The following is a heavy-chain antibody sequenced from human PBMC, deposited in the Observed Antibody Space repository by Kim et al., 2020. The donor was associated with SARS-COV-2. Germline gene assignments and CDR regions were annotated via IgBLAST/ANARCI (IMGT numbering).Heavy chain of an antibody. V-gene: IGHV4-39*01. CDR3: ARRLSLSGSYYYYYGMDV. D-gene: IGHD1-26*01. CDR2: IYYSGST. CDR1: GGSISSSSYY. J-gene: IGHJ6*02. Sequence: SETLSLTCTVSGGSISSSSYYWGWIRQPPGKGLEWIGSIYYSGSTYYNPSLKSRVTISVDTSKNQFSLKLSSVTAADTAVYYCARRLSLSGSYYYYYGMDVWGQGTTVTVSS.